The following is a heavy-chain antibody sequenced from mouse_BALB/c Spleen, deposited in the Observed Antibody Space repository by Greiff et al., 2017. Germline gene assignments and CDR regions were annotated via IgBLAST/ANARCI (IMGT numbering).Heavy chain of an antibody. CDR1: GYAFSSYW. Sequence: QVQLQQSGAELVRPGSSVKISCKASGYAFSSYWMNWVKQRPGQGLEWIGQIYPGDGDTNYNGKFKGKATLTADKSSSTAYMQLSSLTSEDSAVYFCAREGGRELGLRFDYWGQGTMVTVSA. CDR3: AREGGRELGLRFDY. CDR2: IYPGDGDT. J-gene: IGHJ3*01. D-gene: IGHD3-2*01. V-gene: IGHV1-80*01.